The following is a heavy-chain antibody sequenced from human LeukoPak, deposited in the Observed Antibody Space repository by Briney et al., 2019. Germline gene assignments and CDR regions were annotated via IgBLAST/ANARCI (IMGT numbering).Heavy chain of an antibody. Sequence: PGESLKISCKGSGYSFTTYWIARVRQMPGRGLEWMGIVSPDDSDIRYSPSFQGHVTISADKSISTAYLQWSSLQASDTAMYYCARHEGSGSYYSYWGQGTLVTVSS. D-gene: IGHD1-26*01. CDR2: VSPDDSDI. V-gene: IGHV5-51*01. CDR1: GYSFTTYW. CDR3: ARHEGSGSYYSY. J-gene: IGHJ4*02.